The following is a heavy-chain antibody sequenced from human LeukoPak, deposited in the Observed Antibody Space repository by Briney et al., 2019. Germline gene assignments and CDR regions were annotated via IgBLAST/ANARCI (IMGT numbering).Heavy chain of an antibody. Sequence: PGGSLRLSCAASGFTFSSYSMDWVRQAPGKGLEWVSSISSSSSYIYYADSVKGRFTISRDNAKNSLYLQMNSLRAEDTAVYYCASWNYYDSSGYYYFDYWGQGTLVTVSS. J-gene: IGHJ4*02. CDR2: ISSSSSYI. V-gene: IGHV3-21*01. CDR3: ASWNYYDSSGYYYFDY. D-gene: IGHD3-22*01. CDR1: GFTFSSYS.